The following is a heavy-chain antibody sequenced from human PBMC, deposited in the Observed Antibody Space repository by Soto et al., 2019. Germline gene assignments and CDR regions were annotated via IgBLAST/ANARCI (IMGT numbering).Heavy chain of an antibody. CDR1: EFTFSDYY. J-gene: IGHJ4*02. Sequence: GSLRLSCAASEFTFSDYYMSWVRQAPGKGLEWVSYITSSSSYTNYADYVRGRFTISRDNAKNSLYLQMNSLRAEDTAVYYCATTAVGYCIGGSCYPSPNPHDYWGQGTLVTVSS. CDR2: ITSSSSYT. CDR3: ATTAVGYCIGGSCYPSPNPHDY. D-gene: IGHD2-15*01. V-gene: IGHV3-11*03.